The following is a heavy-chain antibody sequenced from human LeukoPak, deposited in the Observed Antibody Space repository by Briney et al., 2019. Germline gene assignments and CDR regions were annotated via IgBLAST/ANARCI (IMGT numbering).Heavy chain of an antibody. V-gene: IGHV4-59*01. J-gene: IGHJ5*02. Sequence: PSETLSLTCTVSGGSIGSYYGSWIRQPPGKGLEWIGYIYYSGSTNYNPSLKSRVTISVDTSKNQFSLKLSSVTAADTAVYYCARVLLSNYDFWSGYSNWFDPWGQGTLVTVSA. D-gene: IGHD3-3*01. CDR1: GGSIGSYY. CDR2: IYYSGST. CDR3: ARVLLSNYDFWSGYSNWFDP.